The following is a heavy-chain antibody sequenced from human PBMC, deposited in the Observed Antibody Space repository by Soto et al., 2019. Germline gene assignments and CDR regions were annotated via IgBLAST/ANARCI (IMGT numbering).Heavy chain of an antibody. CDR3: ARDSGSYSSGWCDP. CDR2: IWYDGSNK. Sequence: QVQLVESGGGVVQPGGSLRLSCAASGFTFSNYGMHWVRQAPGKGLEWVAVIWYDGSNKKYVDSVKGRITISRDNSKNTLYLQVNSLRAEDTAVYYCARDSGSYSSGWCDPWGQGTLVTVSS. CDR1: GFTFSNYG. J-gene: IGHJ5*02. D-gene: IGHD1-26*01. V-gene: IGHV3-33*01.